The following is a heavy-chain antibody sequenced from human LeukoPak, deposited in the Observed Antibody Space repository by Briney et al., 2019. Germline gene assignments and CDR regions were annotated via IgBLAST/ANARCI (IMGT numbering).Heavy chain of an antibody. CDR3: ATSTVYLAYDY. CDR1: GGTFSSYA. CDR2: IIPILGIA. J-gene: IGHJ4*02. Sequence: SVRVSCKASGGTFSSYAISWVRQAPGQGLEWMGRIIPILGIANYAQKFQGRVTITADKSTSTAYMELSSLRSEDTAVYYCATSTVYLAYDYWGQGTLVTVSS. V-gene: IGHV1-69*04. D-gene: IGHD2-2*02.